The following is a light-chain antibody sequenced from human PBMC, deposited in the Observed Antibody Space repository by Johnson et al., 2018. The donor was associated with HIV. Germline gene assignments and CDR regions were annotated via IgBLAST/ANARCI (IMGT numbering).Light chain of an antibody. CDR2: ENN. J-gene: IGLJ1*01. V-gene: IGLV1-51*02. Sequence: QPVLTQPPSVSAAPGQKVTISCSRSSSNIGNNYVSWYQQLPGTAPKLLIYENNKRPSWIPDRFSGSKSGTSATLGITGLQTGDEADYYCGTWDSSLSVLYVFGTGTKVTVL. CDR3: GTWDSSLSVLYV. CDR1: SSNIGNNY.